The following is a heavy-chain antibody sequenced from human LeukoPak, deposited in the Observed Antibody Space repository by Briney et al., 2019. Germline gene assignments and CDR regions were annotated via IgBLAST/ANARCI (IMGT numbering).Heavy chain of an antibody. Sequence: SETLSLTCAVSGYSISSGYYWGWIRQPPGKGLGWIGSIYHSGSTYYNPSLKSRVTISVDTSKNQFSLKLSSVTAADTAVYYCARPAATEDAFDIWGQGTMVTVSS. CDR2: IYHSGST. V-gene: IGHV4-38-2*01. J-gene: IGHJ3*02. CDR3: ARPAATEDAFDI. CDR1: GYSISSGYY. D-gene: IGHD2-2*01.